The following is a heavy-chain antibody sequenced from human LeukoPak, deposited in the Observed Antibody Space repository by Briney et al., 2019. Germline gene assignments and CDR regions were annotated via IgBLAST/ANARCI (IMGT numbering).Heavy chain of an antibody. CDR3: ASGGIMITFGESFDY. CDR1: GFTFSSYW. V-gene: IGHV3-7*01. Sequence: PGGSLRLSCAASGFTFSSYWMSWVRQTPGKGLEWVANIKQDGSEKYYVDSVKGRFTISRDNAKNSLYLQMNSLRAEDTAVYYCASGGIMITFGESFDYWGQGTLVTVSS. CDR2: IKQDGSEK. J-gene: IGHJ4*02. D-gene: IGHD3-16*01.